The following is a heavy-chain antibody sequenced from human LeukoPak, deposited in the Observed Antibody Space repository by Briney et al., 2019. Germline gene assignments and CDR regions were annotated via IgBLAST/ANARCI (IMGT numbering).Heavy chain of an antibody. V-gene: IGHV1-18*01. J-gene: IGHJ4*02. CDR1: GYTFTSYG. Sequence: ASVKVSCKASGYTFTSYGIGWVRQAPGQGLEWMGWISAYNGHTNYAQKLQGRVTMTTDTSTSTAYMELRSLRSDDTAVYYCAREGSTMVRGVIPFDYWGQGTLVTVSS. CDR3: AREGSTMVRGVIPFDY. D-gene: IGHD3-10*01. CDR2: ISAYNGHT.